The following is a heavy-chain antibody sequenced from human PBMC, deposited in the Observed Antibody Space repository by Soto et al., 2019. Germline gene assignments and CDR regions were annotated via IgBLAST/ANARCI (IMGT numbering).Heavy chain of an antibody. V-gene: IGHV1-69*01. D-gene: IGHD5-18*01. CDR3: ARDPPRRYNSGQGLDY. CDR1: GGTFSSYA. Sequence: QVQLVQSGAEVKKPGSSVKVSCKASGGTFSSYAISWVRQAPGQGLEWMGGIIPIFGTANYAQKFQGRVTITADESTSTAYMELSSLRSDDTAVYYCARDPPRRYNSGQGLDYWGQGTLVTVSS. CDR2: IIPIFGTA. J-gene: IGHJ4*02.